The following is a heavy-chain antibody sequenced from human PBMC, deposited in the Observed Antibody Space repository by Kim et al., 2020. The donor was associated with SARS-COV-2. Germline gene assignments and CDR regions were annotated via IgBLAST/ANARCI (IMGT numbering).Heavy chain of an antibody. CDR3: ARVRSARRLLDYYYMDV. D-gene: IGHD6-6*01. CDR2: MNPNSGNT. CDR1: GYTFTSYD. Sequence: ASVKVSCKASGYTFTSYDINWVRQATGQGLEWMGWMNPNSGNTGYAQKFQGRVTMTRNTSINTAYMELSSLRSEDTAVYYCARVRSARRLLDYYYMDVWGKGTTVTVSS. V-gene: IGHV1-8*01. J-gene: IGHJ6*03.